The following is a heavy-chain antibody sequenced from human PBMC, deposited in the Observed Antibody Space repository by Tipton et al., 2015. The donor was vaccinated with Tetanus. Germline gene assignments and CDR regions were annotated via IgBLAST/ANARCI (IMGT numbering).Heavy chain of an antibody. CDR2: IHYSGST. V-gene: IGHV4-31*03. Sequence: LRLSCSVSGDSISSGGHYWGWIRQHPGKGLEWIGNIHYSGSTFYNPSLQSRVAISVDTSKNQFSLEVASVTVSDTAVYYCARVRALLRRTLSGLHWLDPWGQGILVTVSS. D-gene: IGHD3-16*01. CDR3: ARVRALLRRTLSGLHWLDP. J-gene: IGHJ5*02. CDR1: GDSISSGGHY.